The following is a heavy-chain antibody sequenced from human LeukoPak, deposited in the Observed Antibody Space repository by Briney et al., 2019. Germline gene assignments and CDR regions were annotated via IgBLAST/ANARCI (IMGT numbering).Heavy chain of an antibody. CDR1: GFTFSSYG. CDR3: ARGAIIAVAGPIDY. J-gene: IGHJ4*02. V-gene: IGHV3-30*03. CDR2: ISYDGSNK. Sequence: GRSLRLSCAASGFTFSSYGMHWVRQAPGKGLEWVAVISYDGSNKYYADSVKGRFTISRDNSKNTLYLQMNSLRAEDTAVYYCARGAIIAVAGPIDYWGQGTLVTVSS. D-gene: IGHD6-19*01.